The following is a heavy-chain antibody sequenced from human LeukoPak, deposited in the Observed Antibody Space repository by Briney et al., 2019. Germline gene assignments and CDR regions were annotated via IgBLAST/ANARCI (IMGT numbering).Heavy chain of an antibody. V-gene: IGHV4-34*01. J-gene: IGHJ5*02. CDR3: ARGGGSRSAP. CDR2: INHSGST. CDR1: GGSFSGYY. Sequence: SETLSLTCAVYGGSFSGYYWSWIRQPPGKGLEWIGEINHSGSTNYNPSLKSRVTISVDTSKNQFSLKLSSVTAADTAVYYCARGGGSRSAPWGQGTLVTVSS. D-gene: IGHD3-10*01.